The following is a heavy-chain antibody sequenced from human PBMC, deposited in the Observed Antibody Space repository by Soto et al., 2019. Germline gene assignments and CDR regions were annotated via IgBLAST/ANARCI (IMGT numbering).Heavy chain of an antibody. CDR3: AKGSRYCSSTSCKGRYYGMDV. V-gene: IGHV3-23*01. CDR2: ISGSGGIT. D-gene: IGHD2-2*01. Sequence: GGSLRLACSGSAFTFSSYAMSWCRQAPGKWLEWGSAISGSGGITYYGDSVKGRFTISRDNSKNTLYLKMNSLRAEDTAVYYCAKGSRYCSSTSCKGRYYGMDVWGQGTTVTVSS. J-gene: IGHJ6*02. CDR1: AFTFSSYA.